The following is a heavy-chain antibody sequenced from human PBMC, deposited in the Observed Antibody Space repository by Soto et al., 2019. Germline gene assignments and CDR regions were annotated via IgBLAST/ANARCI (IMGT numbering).Heavy chain of an antibody. Sequence: XSVKVSCKAAGYTFTSYGISWGRQAPGQGLEWMGWISAYNGNTNYAQKLQGRVTMTTDTSTSTAYMELRSLRSDDTAVYYCARGGTVRGVIYYYYYYGMDVWGQGTTVTVSS. CDR2: ISAYNGNT. CDR1: GYTFTSYG. J-gene: IGHJ6*02. V-gene: IGHV1-18*04. D-gene: IGHD3-10*01. CDR3: ARGGTVRGVIYYYYYYGMDV.